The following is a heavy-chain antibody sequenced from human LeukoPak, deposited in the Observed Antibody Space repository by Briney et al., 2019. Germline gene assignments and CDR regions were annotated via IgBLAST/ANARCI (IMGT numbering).Heavy chain of an antibody. D-gene: IGHD4-17*01. CDR2: ISSSSTI. J-gene: IGHJ5*02. Sequence: PGGSLRLSCAASGFTFSSYSMNWVRQAPGKGLEWVSYISSSSTIYYADSVKGRFTISRDNAKNSLYLQMNSLRAEDTAVYYCARGYGVFDPWGQGTLVTVSS. CDR1: GFTFSSYS. V-gene: IGHV3-48*01. CDR3: ARGYGVFDP.